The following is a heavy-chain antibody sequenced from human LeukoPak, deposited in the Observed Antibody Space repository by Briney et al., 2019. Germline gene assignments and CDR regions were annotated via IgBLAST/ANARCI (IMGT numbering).Heavy chain of an antibody. V-gene: IGHV1-69*13. J-gene: IGHJ4*02. Sequence: ASVKVSCKASGGTFSSYAISWVRQAPGQGLEWMGGIIPIFGTANYAQKFQGRVTITADDSTTTAYMELSSLRSEDTAVYYCARHLPGVLLAFFYWGQGALVTVSS. CDR3: ARHLPGVLLAFFY. D-gene: IGHD4/OR15-4a*01. CDR1: GGTFSSYA. CDR2: IIPIFGTA.